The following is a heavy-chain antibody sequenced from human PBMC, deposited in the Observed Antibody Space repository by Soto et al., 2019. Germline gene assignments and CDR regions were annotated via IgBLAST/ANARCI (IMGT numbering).Heavy chain of an antibody. CDR1: GASLSSGGDY. Sequence: PSETLSLTCPVSGASLSSGGDYWSWPRQPPGKGLEWIGYFYYTGTTKNNPCLESRVTISADTSKNQFSLNLTAVTAADTAVYYCARISYWVKDYWGQGALVTVSS. CDR3: ARISYWVKDY. D-gene: IGHD2-8*02. J-gene: IGHJ4*02. CDR2: FYYTGTT. V-gene: IGHV4-61*08.